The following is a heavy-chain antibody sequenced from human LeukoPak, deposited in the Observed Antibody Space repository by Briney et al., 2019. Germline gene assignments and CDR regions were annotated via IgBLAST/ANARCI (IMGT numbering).Heavy chain of an antibody. CDR1: GSTFSPAW. CDR3: TVVNYGSGSYPLGS. J-gene: IGHJ5*02. Sequence: GGSLRLSCAASGSTFSPAWMSWFRQAPGKGWELFARFKNKPDGGTSDYTAPVKGRFTISRDDSKSTLYLQMNSLKTEDTAVYYCTVVNYGSGSYPLGSWGQGTLVTVSS. CDR2: FKNKPDGGTS. V-gene: IGHV3-15*01. D-gene: IGHD3-10*01.